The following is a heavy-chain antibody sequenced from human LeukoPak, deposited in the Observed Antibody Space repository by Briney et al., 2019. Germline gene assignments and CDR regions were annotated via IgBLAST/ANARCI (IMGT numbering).Heavy chain of an antibody. CDR2: ISYDGSNK. CDR3: AKSYDSSGYSPISY. V-gene: IGHV3-30*18. CDR1: GFTFSSYG. J-gene: IGHJ4*02. Sequence: GRSLRLSCAASGFTFSSYGMHWVRQAPGKGLEWVAVISYDGSNKYYADSVKGRFTISRDNSKNTLYLQMNSLRAEDTAVYYCAKSYDSSGYSPISYWGQGTLVTVSS. D-gene: IGHD3-22*01.